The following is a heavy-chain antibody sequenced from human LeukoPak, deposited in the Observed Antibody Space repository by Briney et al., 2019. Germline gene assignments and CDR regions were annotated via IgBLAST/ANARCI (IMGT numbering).Heavy chain of an antibody. V-gene: IGHV3-33*01. D-gene: IGHD6-19*01. CDR2: IWYDGSNK. CDR3: AGGKVYNLSSGWYFDAFDI. Sequence: PGGSLRLSCAASGLTFSSYAMHWVRQAPGKGLEWVAVIWYDGSNKYYADSVKGRFTISRDNSKDTLYLQMNSLRAEDTAVYYCAGGKVYNLSSGWYFDAFDIWGQGTMVTVSS. CDR1: GLTFSSYA. J-gene: IGHJ3*02.